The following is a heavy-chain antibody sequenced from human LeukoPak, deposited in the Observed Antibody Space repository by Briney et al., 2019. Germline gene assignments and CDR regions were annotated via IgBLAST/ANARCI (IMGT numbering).Heavy chain of an antibody. J-gene: IGHJ4*02. CDR2: ISSTSTTI. CDR1: GFTFSSYS. D-gene: IGHD6-6*01. CDR3: ARAGQLAPDY. V-gene: IGHV3-48*01. Sequence: GGSLRLSCAASGFTFSSYSTNWVRQAPGKGLEWVSYISSTSTTIYYADSVKGRFTISRDNAKNSLYLQMNGLRAEDTAVYYCARAGQLAPDYWGQGTLVTVSS.